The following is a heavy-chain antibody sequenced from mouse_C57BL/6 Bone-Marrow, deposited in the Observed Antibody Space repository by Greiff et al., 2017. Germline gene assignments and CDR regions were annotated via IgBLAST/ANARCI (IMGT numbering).Heavy chain of an antibody. CDR1: GYTFTSYW. J-gene: IGHJ2*01. CDR3: ARNPTWDRFDY. Sequence: QVQLQQSGAELVRPGTSVKLSCKASGYTFTSYWMHWVKQRPGQGLEWIGVIDPSDSYTNYNQKFKGKATLTVDTSSSTAYMQLSSLTSEDSAVYYCARNPTWDRFDYWGQGTTLTVSS. D-gene: IGHD4-1*01. V-gene: IGHV1-59*01. CDR2: IDPSDSYT.